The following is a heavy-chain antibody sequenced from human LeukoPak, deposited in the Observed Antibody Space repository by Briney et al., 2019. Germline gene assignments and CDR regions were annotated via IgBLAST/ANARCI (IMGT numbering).Heavy chain of an antibody. Sequence: PGGSLRLSCAASGFTFSSYSMNWVRQAPGKGLEWVSSISSSSSYIYYADSVKGRFTISSDNAKNSLYLQMNSLRAEDTAVYYCATYGSGSRRGVDYWGQGTLVTVSS. CDR1: GFTFSSYS. J-gene: IGHJ4*02. CDR3: ATYGSGSRRGVDY. V-gene: IGHV3-21*01. D-gene: IGHD3-10*01. CDR2: ISSSSSYI.